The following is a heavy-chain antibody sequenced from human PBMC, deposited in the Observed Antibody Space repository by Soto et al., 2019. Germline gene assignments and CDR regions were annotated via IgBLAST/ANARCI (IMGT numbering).Heavy chain of an antibody. CDR3: ARDQGTTVNWYYYYGMDV. CDR1: GGSISSYY. D-gene: IGHD4-4*01. Sequence: SETLSLTCTVSGGSISSYYWSWILQPPGKGLEWIGYIYYSGSTNYNPSLKSRVTISVDTSKNQFSLKLSSVTAADTAVYYCARDQGTTVNWYYYYGMDVWGQGTTVTVSS. V-gene: IGHV4-59*12. J-gene: IGHJ6*02. CDR2: IYYSGST.